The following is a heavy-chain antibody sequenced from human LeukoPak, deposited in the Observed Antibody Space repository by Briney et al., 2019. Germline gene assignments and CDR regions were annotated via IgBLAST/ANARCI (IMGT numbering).Heavy chain of an antibody. Sequence: GASVKVSCKASGYTFTGYYMHWVRQAPGQGLEWMGWINPNSGGTNYAQKFQGRVTMTRDTSISTAYMELSRLRSEDTAVYYCARGHTPGRIKVGEVWFDPWGQGTLVTVSS. J-gene: IGHJ5*02. V-gene: IGHV1-2*02. CDR2: INPNSGGT. CDR3: ARGHTPGRIKVGEVWFDP. D-gene: IGHD1-26*01. CDR1: GYTFTGYY.